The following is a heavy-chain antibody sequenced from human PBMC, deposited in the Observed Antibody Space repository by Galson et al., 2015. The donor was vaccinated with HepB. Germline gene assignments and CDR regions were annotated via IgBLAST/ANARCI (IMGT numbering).Heavy chain of an antibody. V-gene: IGHV3-30*04. Sequence: SLRLSCAASGFTFSSYAMHWVRQAPGKGLEWVAVISYDGSNKYYADSVKGRFTISRDNSKNTLYLQMNSLRAEDTAVYYCAREMQPDSSGYYTDYWGQGTLVTVSS. J-gene: IGHJ4*02. CDR2: ISYDGSNK. CDR3: AREMQPDSSGYYTDY. CDR1: GFTFSSYA. D-gene: IGHD3-22*01.